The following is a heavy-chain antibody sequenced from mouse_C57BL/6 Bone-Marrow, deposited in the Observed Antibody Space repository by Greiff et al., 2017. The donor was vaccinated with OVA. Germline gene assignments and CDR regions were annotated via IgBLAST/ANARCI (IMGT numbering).Heavy chain of an antibody. J-gene: IGHJ1*03. D-gene: IGHD2-10*01. V-gene: IGHV1-85*01. CDR1: GYTFTGYD. CDR2: IYPRDGST. Sequence: VKLMESGPELVKPGASVKLSCTASGYTFTGYDINWVKQRPGQGLEWIGWIYPRDGSTKYNEKFKGKATMTAATSSSTAYMERRSLTSEDSAVYFCARSLLPGYFDVWGTGTTVTVSS. CDR3: ARSLLPGYFDV.